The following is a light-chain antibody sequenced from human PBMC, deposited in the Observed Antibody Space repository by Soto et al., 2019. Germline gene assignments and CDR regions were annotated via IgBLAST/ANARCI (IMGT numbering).Light chain of an antibody. J-gene: IGKJ5*01. V-gene: IGKV1-13*02. CDR2: DVS. Sequence: AIQVTQSPSSLSASVGDRVTMTCRASQDIRGALAWYQQKSGKPPNLLIYDVSTLEGGVPSRFNGSGSGTEFTLTISSMQPEDFGTYYCQQFNSYPITFGHGTRLEIK. CDR1: QDIRGA. CDR3: QQFNSYPIT.